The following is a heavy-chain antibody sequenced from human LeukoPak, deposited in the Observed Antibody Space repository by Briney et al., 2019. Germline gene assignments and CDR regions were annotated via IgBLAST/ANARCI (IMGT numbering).Heavy chain of an antibody. CDR2: ISPTSTYI. Sequence: GGSLRLSCTASGFTFSSYAINRVRQAPGKGLEWVSSISPTSTYIYYADSVRGRFTISRDNAKNSLYLQMNSLRDEDTAVYYCARGSITIGRYDYWGQGTLVTVSS. D-gene: IGHD3-10*01. J-gene: IGHJ4*02. CDR3: ARGSITIGRYDY. CDR1: GFTFSSYA. V-gene: IGHV3-21*01.